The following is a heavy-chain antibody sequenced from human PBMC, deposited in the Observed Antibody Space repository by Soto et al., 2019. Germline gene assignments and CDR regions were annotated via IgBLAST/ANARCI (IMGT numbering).Heavy chain of an antibody. CDR2: IWYDGSHK. J-gene: IGHJ4*02. CDR3: ARGTTIERGERDFDY. CDR1: GISFSDYG. V-gene: IGHV3-33*01. D-gene: IGHD4-17*01. Sequence: QVQLVESGAGVVQPGRSLRLSCAASGISFSDYGMHWVRQAPGKGLEWVAAIWYDGSHKYHADSVKDRFTISRDNSKNTLYLQMDSLRAEDTAVSYCARGTTIERGERDFDYWGQGALVTVSS.